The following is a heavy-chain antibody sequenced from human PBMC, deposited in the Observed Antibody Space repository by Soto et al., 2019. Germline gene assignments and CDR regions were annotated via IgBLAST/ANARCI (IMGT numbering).Heavy chain of an antibody. V-gene: IGHV3-23*01. D-gene: IGHD1-1*01. CDR1: GFTFSTYA. Sequence: EAQMLESGGGWVQPGGSLRLSCAASGFTFSTYAVAWVRQSPGKGLEWVSSISASGGGTWYADSVKGRFTISRDNSKNTLYLQMNSLRAEDTAVYYCARRPTATASWGQGTLVTVSS. CDR3: ARRPTATAS. CDR2: ISASGGGT. J-gene: IGHJ5*02.